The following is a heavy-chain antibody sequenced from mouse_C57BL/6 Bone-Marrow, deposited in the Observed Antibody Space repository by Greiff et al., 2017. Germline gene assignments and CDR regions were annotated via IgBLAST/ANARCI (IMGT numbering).Heavy chain of an antibody. V-gene: IGHV1-82*01. CDR2: IYPGDGDT. CDR3: ARYPITAVVASDY. Sequence: QVQLQQPGPELVKPGASVKISCKASGYAFSSSWMNWVKPRPGKGLEWIGRIYPGDGDTNYNGKFKGKATLTADKSSSTAYMQLSSLTSEDSAVDFCARYPITAVVASDYWGQGTTLTVSS. CDR1: GYAFSSSW. D-gene: IGHD1-1*01. J-gene: IGHJ2*01.